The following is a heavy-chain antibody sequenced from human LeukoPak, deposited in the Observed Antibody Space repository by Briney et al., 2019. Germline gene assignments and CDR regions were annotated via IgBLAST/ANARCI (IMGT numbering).Heavy chain of an antibody. CDR1: GFTFSSYG. CDR3: ARDRTMTGKGGYFQH. D-gene: IGHD3-22*01. Sequence: GGSLRLSCAASGFTFSSYGMHWVRQAPGKGLEWVAVISYDGSQKYYADSVKGRFTISRDNSKNTLYLQMNSLRAEDTAVYYCARDRTMTGKGGYFQHWGQGTLVTVSS. V-gene: IGHV3-30*03. J-gene: IGHJ1*01. CDR2: ISYDGSQK.